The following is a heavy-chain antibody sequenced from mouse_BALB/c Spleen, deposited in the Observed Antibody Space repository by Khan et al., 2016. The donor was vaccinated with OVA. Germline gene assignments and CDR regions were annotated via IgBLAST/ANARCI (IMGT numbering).Heavy chain of an antibody. CDR3: ASGASTWDFSFPY. Sequence: VQLQQSGPELVEPGASVKMSCKAAGYTLTNYVIHWVKQKPGQGLEWIGYINPYNAATRYNEKFKGKDTLTSDISSTTAYMELSSLTSADSAVYSSASGASTWDFSFPYCGPWSLVTVSA. J-gene: IGHJ3*01. CDR2: INPYNAAT. V-gene: IGHV1S136*01. D-gene: IGHD4-1*01. CDR1: GYTLTNYV.